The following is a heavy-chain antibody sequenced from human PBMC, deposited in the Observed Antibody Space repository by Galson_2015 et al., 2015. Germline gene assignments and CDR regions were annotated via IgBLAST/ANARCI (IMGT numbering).Heavy chain of an antibody. J-gene: IGHJ4*01. V-gene: IGHV3-66*01. CDR3: ARGGGRGYSLDH. CDR2: IYSSGTT. Sequence: SLRLSCAASGITVSTNYMSWVRQAPGKGLQWVSVIYSSGTTYYADSVKGRFTISRDNSKNSLYLQMNSLRAQDTAVYYCARGGGRGYSLDHWGQGTLVTVSS. CDR1: GITVSTNY. D-gene: IGHD5-18*01.